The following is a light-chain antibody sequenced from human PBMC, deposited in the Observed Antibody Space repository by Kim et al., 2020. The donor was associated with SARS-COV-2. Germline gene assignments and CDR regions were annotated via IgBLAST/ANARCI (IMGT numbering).Light chain of an antibody. CDR1: STHVV. Sequence: SVSASPGQPVSHSCTGTSTHVVSWYQQHPGKATNLMIYAVSQRPSGVPERFSGSKSDNTASLTISGLQAEDEANYYCCSFAGGWVFGGGTQLTVL. J-gene: IGLJ3*02. CDR3: CSFAGGWV. CDR2: AVS. V-gene: IGLV2-11*03.